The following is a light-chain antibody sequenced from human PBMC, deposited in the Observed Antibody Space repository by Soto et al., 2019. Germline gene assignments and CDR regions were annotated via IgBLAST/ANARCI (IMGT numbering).Light chain of an antibody. CDR2: EVS. J-gene: IGLJ1*01. CDR3: SSYTSSSTLFYV. V-gene: IGLV2-14*01. CDR1: SSDVGGYNY. Sequence: SGLTQPASVSGSPGQSITICCTGTSSDVGGYNYVSWYQQHPGKAPKLMIYEVSNRPSGVSNRFSGSKSGNTASLTISGLQAEDEADYYCSSYTSSSTLFYVFGTGTKVTVL.